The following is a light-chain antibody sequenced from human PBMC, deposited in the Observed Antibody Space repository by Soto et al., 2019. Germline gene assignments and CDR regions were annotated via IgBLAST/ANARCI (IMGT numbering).Light chain of an antibody. CDR2: AAS. J-gene: IGKJ1*01. V-gene: IGKV1-27*01. CDR3: QKYNSAPPWT. CDR1: QGISNY. Sequence: DIQMTQSPSSLSASVGDRVTITCRASQGISNYLAWYQQKPGKVPKLLIYAASTLQSGFPSRFSGSGSGTDFTLTFSSLQPEDVATYYCQKYNSAPPWTFGQGTKVDIK.